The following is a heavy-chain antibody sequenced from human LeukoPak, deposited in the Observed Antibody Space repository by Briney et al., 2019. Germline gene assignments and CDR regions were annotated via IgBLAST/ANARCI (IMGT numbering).Heavy chain of an antibody. CDR1: GGTFSSYA. J-gene: IGHJ4*02. CDR3: ARPQEYYDFWSGYYLFDY. D-gene: IGHD3-3*01. V-gene: IGHV1-69*01. Sequence: SVKLSCKASGGTFSSYAISWVRQAPGQGLEWMGGIIPIFGTANYAQKFQGRVTITADESTSTAYMELSSLRSEDTAVYYCARPQEYYDFWSGYYLFDYWGQGTLVTVSS. CDR2: IIPIFGTA.